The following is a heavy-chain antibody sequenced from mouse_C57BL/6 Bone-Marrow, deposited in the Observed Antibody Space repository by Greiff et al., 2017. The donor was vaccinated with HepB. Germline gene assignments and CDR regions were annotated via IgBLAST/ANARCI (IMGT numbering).Heavy chain of an antibody. V-gene: IGHV5-4*03. CDR3: ARDGYYASWFAY. Sequence: EVKVEESGGGLVKPGGSLKLSCAASGFTFSSYAMSWVRQTPEKRLEWVATISDGGSYTYYPDNVKGRFTISRDNAKNNLYLQMSHLKSEDTAMYYCARDGYYASWFAYWGQGTLVTVSA. D-gene: IGHD2-3*01. CDR2: ISDGGSYT. J-gene: IGHJ3*01. CDR1: GFTFSSYA.